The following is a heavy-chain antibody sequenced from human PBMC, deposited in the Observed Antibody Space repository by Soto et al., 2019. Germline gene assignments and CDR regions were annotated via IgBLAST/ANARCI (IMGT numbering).Heavy chain of an antibody. J-gene: IGHJ3*02. CDR1: GFTFSDYY. Sequence: GGSLRLSCAASGFTFSDYYMIWIRQAPGKGLEWVSYISSRSDYTNYADSVKGRFTISRDNAKNSLYLQLTSLRSEDTAVYYCARVRRLASDAFDIWGQGTMVTVSS. V-gene: IGHV3-11*05. CDR2: ISSRSDYT. D-gene: IGHD4-17*01. CDR3: ARVRRLASDAFDI.